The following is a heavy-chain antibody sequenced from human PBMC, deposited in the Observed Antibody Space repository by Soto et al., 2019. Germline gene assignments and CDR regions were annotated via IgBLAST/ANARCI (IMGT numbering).Heavy chain of an antibody. CDR2: INPKSGGT. CDR1: GYSATDYH. CDR3: ARGDSTDCSNGVCSFFYNHDMDV. Sequence: ASVKVSCKASGYSATDYHIHWVRQAPGQWLEWLGRINPKSGGTSTAQKFQGWVTMTTDTSISTASMELTRLTSDDTAIYYCARGDSTDCSNGVCSFFYNHDMDVWGQGTTVTVSS. D-gene: IGHD2-8*01. J-gene: IGHJ6*02. V-gene: IGHV1-2*04.